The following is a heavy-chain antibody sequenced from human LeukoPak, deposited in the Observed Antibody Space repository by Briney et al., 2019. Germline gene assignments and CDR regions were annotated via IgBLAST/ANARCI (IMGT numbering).Heavy chain of an antibody. CDR1: GFTFISYE. CDR2: ISSSGTII. D-gene: IGHD4-11*01. V-gene: IGHV3-48*03. Sequence: GGSLRLSCTASGFTFISYEMNWVRQAPGKGVEWVSHISSSGTIIYYADSVKGRFTISRDNAKNSLYLQMNSLRAEDTAVYYCARAMTSWGQGTLVTVSS. J-gene: IGHJ4*02. CDR3: ARAMTS.